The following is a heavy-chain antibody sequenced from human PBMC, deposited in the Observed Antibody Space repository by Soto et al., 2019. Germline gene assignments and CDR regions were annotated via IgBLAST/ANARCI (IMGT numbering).Heavy chain of an antibody. CDR3: TRENYDFWSGYYLDY. CDR2: IKSDGTVT. CDR1: GITFSTYR. Sequence: GGSLRLSCVVSGITFSTYRMHWVRQAPGKGLVWVSHIKSDGTVTHYTDSVRGRFIISRDNAKNTLFLQMNSLRAEDTAVYYCTRENYDFWSGYYLDYWGQGTLVTVSS. J-gene: IGHJ4*02. D-gene: IGHD3-3*01. V-gene: IGHV3-74*01.